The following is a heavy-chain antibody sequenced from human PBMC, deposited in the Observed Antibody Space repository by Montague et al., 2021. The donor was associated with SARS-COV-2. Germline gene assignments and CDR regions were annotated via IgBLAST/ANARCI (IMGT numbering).Heavy chain of an antibody. CDR1: GGSFSTYS. D-gene: IGHD3-10*01. CDR2: IHHGGST. J-gene: IGHJ6*04. CDR3: ARLGDGVLPSPILGVGPYYSITLLAV. V-gene: IGHV4-34*01. Sequence: SETLSLTCAVHGGSFSTYSWNWIRQPPGKGLEWIGEIHHGGSTNYNPSLNSRITISADTAKNHFSLKLTSVAAADTAVYYCARLGDGVLPSPILGVGPYYSITLLAVWGKGTTVTVSS.